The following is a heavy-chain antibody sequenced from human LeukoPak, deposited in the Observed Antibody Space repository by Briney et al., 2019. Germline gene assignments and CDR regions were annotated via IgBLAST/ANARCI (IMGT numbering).Heavy chain of an antibody. V-gene: IGHV3-23*01. Sequence: GGSLRLSCAASGFTFSSYGMHWVRQAPGKGLEWVSAISGSGGSTYYADSVKGRFTISRDNSKNTLYLQMNSLRAEDTAVYYCAKERITMIVVVRPDAFDIWGQGTMVTVSS. D-gene: IGHD3-22*01. CDR2: ISGSGGST. J-gene: IGHJ3*02. CDR3: AKERITMIVVVRPDAFDI. CDR1: GFTFSSYG.